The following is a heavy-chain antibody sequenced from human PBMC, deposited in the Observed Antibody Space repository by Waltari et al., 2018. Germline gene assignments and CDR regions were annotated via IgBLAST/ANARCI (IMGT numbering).Heavy chain of an antibody. V-gene: IGHV3-48*03. J-gene: IGHJ4*02. CDR1: GFTFSSYE. Sequence: EVQLVESGGGLVQPGGSLRLSCAASGFTFSSYEMNWVRQAPGKGLEWVSYISRSGSTKYYADSVKGRFTISRDNAKNSLYLQMNSLRAEDTAVYYCARSDNWNREGYWGQGTLVTVSS. CDR2: ISRSGSTK. D-gene: IGHD1-20*01. CDR3: ARSDNWNREGY.